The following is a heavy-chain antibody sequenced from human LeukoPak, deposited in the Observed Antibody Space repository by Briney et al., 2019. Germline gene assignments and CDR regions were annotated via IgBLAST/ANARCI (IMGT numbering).Heavy chain of an antibody. Sequence: PSQTLSLTCTVSGGSISSGSYYWSWIRQPAGKGLEWIGRIYTSGSTYYNPSLKSRVTISVDTSKNQFSLKLSSVTAADTAVYYCARHLGRYFDWLPSPTDAFDIWGQGTMVTVPS. CDR3: ARHLGRYFDWLPSPTDAFDI. CDR2: IYTSGST. CDR1: GGSISSGSYY. J-gene: IGHJ3*02. D-gene: IGHD3-9*01. V-gene: IGHV4-61*02.